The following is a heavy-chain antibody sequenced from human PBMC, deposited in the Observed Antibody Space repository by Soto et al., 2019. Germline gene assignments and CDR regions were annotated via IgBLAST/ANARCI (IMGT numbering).Heavy chain of an antibody. J-gene: IGHJ3*01. V-gene: IGHV1-18*04. CDR2: MSTYNENK. Sequence: QAQLVQSGPEVKKPGASMKVSCKASGYAFTSYGINWVRRAPGHGLEWVGWMSTYNENKVYAQKLQGRVAMTMDAATSTAYLDLRHLISDDTAVYYCAKDAHEAATSDVWGQGTMVTVSS. CDR1: GYAFTSYG. CDR3: AKDAHEAATSDV. D-gene: IGHD2-15*01.